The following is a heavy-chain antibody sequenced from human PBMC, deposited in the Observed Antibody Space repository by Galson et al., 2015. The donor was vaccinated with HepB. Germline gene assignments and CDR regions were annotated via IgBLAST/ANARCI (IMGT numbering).Heavy chain of an antibody. Sequence: SLRLSCAASGFTFSGSAMHWVRQASGKGLEWVGRIRSKANSYATAYAASVKGRFTISRDDSKNTAYLQMNSLKTEDTAVYYCTRHRYCSSTSCYEGDYYYYMDVWGKGTTVTVSS. J-gene: IGHJ6*03. CDR3: TRHRYCSSTSCYEGDYYYYMDV. CDR1: GFTFSGSA. V-gene: IGHV3-73*01. D-gene: IGHD2-2*01. CDR2: IRSKANSYAT.